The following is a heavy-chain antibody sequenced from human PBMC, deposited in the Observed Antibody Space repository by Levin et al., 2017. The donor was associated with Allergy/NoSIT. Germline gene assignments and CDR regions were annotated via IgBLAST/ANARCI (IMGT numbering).Heavy chain of an antibody. CDR3: ARGRPVTLTPVDH. CDR2: VNTETGGT. D-gene: IGHD4-17*01. J-gene: IGHJ4*02. CDR1: GYTFTDHY. Sequence: ASVKVSCKASGYTFTDHYIHWVRQAPGQGLEWMGWVNTETGGTKSAQNFQGRVSMTRDTSITTAFLELTSLRTDDTGLYFCARGRPVTLTPVDHWGQGTQVVVSS. V-gene: IGHV1-2*02.